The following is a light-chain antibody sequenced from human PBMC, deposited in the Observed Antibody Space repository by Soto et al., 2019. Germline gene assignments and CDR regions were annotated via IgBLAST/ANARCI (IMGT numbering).Light chain of an antibody. CDR2: GAS. Sequence: EIVLTQSPGTLSLSPGEETTLSCRASQYVNSNYLAWYQQKAGQAPRLLIYGASSRATSIPDRFSGSGSGTEFTLTISRLEPEDFAVYYCQQYGYPPRTFGQGTKVEIK. CDR1: QYVNSNY. V-gene: IGKV3-20*01. J-gene: IGKJ1*01. CDR3: QQYGYPPRT.